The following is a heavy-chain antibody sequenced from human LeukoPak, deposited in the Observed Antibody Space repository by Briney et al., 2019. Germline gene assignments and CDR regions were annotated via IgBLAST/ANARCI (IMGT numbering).Heavy chain of an antibody. CDR3: ARYHWNDVAY. J-gene: IGHJ4*02. V-gene: IGHV3-7*01. CDR1: GFTFSDHW. CDR2: IKEDGSEE. Sequence: GGSLRLSCAASGFTFSDHWMNWVRQAPGKGLEWVANIKEDGSEEYYVDSVRGRFTISRDNAKNSLYLQMNSLRAEDSAVYYCARYHWNDVAYWGQGTLVTVSS. D-gene: IGHD1-1*01.